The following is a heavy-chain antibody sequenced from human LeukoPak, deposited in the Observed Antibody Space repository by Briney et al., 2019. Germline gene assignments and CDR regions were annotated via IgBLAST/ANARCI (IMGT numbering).Heavy chain of an antibody. D-gene: IGHD6-19*01. CDR1: GFTFSSYT. Sequence: GGSLRLSCAASGFTFSSYTMSWVRQAPGKGLEWVSAISGSGGSTYYADSVKGRFTISRDNSKNTLYLQMNSLRAEDTAVYYCAKNSGSGWYNHFDYWGQGTLVTVSS. J-gene: IGHJ4*02. V-gene: IGHV3-23*01. CDR2: ISGSGGST. CDR3: AKNSGSGWYNHFDY.